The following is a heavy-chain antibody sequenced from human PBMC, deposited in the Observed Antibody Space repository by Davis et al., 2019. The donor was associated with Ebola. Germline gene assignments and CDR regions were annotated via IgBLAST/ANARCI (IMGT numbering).Heavy chain of an antibody. V-gene: IGHV4-34*01. Sequence: MPSETLSLTCAVYGGSFSGYYWSWIRQPPGKGLEWIGEINHSGSTNYNPSLKSRVTISVDTSKNQFSLKLSSVTAADTAVYYCARDLRSYRLNWFDPWGQGTLVTVSS. J-gene: IGHJ5*02. CDR3: ARDLRSYRLNWFDP. D-gene: IGHD3-16*02. CDR1: GGSFSGYY. CDR2: INHSGST.